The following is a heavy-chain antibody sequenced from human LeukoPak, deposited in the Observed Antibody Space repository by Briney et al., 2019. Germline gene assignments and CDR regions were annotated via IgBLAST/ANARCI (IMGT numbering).Heavy chain of an antibody. CDR3: AREAVAATGRGLDY. V-gene: IGHV4-34*01. D-gene: IGHD6-19*01. Sequence: SETLSLTCAVYGGSFSGYYWSWIRQPPGKGLEWIGEINHSGSTNYNPSLKSRVTISVDTSKNQFSLKLSSVTAADTAVYYCAREAVAATGRGLDYWGQGTLVTVSS. CDR2: INHSGST. CDR1: GGSFSGYY. J-gene: IGHJ4*02.